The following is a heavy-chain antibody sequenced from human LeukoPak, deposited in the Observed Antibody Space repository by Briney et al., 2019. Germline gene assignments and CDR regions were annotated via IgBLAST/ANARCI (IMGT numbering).Heavy chain of an antibody. CDR3: ARSYGDYVTYYYYYYGMDV. J-gene: IGHJ6*02. Sequence: SETLSLTCTVSGGSISSSSYYWSWIRQPPGKGLEWIGEINHSGSTNYNPSLKSRVTISVDTSKNQFSLKLSSVTAADTAVYYCARSYGDYVTYYYYYYGMDVWGQGTTVTISS. CDR2: INHSGST. V-gene: IGHV4-39*07. CDR1: GGSISSSSYY. D-gene: IGHD4-17*01.